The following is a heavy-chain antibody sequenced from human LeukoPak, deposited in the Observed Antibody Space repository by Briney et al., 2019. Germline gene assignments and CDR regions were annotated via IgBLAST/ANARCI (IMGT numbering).Heavy chain of an antibody. CDR2: IWYDATNK. J-gene: IGHJ4*02. Sequence: GGSLRLSCAASGFFSPYGMHWVRQAPGKGLEWVAFIWYDATNKYYADSVKGRFTISRDNSKNTLYLQMNSLRAEDTAIYYCARGYYNDSGSPIDYWGQGTLVTVSS. D-gene: IGHD3-10*01. CDR3: ARGYYNDSGSPIDY. CDR1: GFFSPYG. V-gene: IGHV3-33*01.